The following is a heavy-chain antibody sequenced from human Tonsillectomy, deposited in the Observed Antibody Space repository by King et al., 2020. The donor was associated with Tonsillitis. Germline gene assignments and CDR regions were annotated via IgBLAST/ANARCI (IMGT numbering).Heavy chain of an antibody. Sequence: VQLVESGGGLVKPGGSLRLSCAASGFTFSNTWMSWVRQAPGKGLEWVGRIKSKTDGETTDYAAPVKGSFIISRDDSKNTLYLQMNSLKTEDTAVYYWATRGPDFRGFYWGQGTLVTVSS. J-gene: IGHJ4*02. CDR1: GFTFSNTW. CDR3: ATRGPDFRGFY. V-gene: IGHV3-15*01. CDR2: IKSKTDGETT. D-gene: IGHD1-14*01.